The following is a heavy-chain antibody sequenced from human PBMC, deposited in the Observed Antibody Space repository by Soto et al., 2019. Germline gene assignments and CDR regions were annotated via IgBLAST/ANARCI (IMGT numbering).Heavy chain of an antibody. Sequence: QVRLVESGGGLVKPGGSLRLSCTASGSTFSDHYLTWIRQAPGKGLEWITYISVSGYTIFYADSVKGRFTVSRDNAKNSLARQMNSLRVEDTAVYYCARGRGGRSQDWGQGTLVTVSS. CDR1: GSTFSDHY. V-gene: IGHV3-11*01. D-gene: IGHD3-10*01. J-gene: IGHJ4*02. CDR2: ISVSGYTI. CDR3: ARGRGGRSQD.